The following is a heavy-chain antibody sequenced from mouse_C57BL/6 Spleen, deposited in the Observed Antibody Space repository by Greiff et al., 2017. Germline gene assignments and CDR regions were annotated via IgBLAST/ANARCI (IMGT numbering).Heavy chain of an antibody. CDR2: IYPGDGDT. Sequence: VKLQESGPELVKPGASVKISCKASGYAFSSSWMNWVKQRPGKGLAWIGRIYPGDGDTNYNGKFKGKATLTADKSSSTAYMQLSSLTSEDSAVYFCAYYYGSSPWFAYWGQGTLVTVSA. D-gene: IGHD1-1*01. CDR3: AYYYGSSPWFAY. V-gene: IGHV1-82*01. CDR1: GYAFSSSW. J-gene: IGHJ3*01.